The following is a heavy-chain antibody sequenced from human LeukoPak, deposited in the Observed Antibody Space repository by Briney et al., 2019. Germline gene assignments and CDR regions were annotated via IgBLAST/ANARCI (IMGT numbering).Heavy chain of an antibody. D-gene: IGHD2-2*01. CDR1: GRTFSSYG. CDR2: IIPIFGIA. Sequence: SVKVSCKASGRTFSSYGISWVRQAPGQGLEWMGRIIPIFGIANYAQKFQGRVTITADKSTSTAYMELSSLRSEDTAVYYCAREQLLLTYNWFDPWGQGTLVTVSS. CDR3: AREQLLLTYNWFDP. J-gene: IGHJ5*02. V-gene: IGHV1-69*04.